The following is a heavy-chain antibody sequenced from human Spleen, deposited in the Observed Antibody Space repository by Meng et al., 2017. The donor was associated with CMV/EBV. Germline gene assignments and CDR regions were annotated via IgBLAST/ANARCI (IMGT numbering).Heavy chain of an antibody. CDR2: ISAYNGNT. Sequence: ASVKVSCKASGYTFTSYGISWVRQAPGQGLEWMGWISAYNGNTNYAQKLQGRVTMTTDTSTSTAYMELRSLRSDDTAVYYCARDDVGIAALEGILTYGMDVWGQGTTVTVSS. J-gene: IGHJ6*02. V-gene: IGHV1-18*01. D-gene: IGHD6-13*01. CDR1: GYTFTSYG. CDR3: ARDDVGIAALEGILTYGMDV.